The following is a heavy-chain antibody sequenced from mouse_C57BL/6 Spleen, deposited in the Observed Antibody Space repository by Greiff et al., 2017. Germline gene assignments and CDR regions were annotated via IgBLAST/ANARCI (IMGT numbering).Heavy chain of an antibody. J-gene: IGHJ2*01. V-gene: IGHV3-1*01. D-gene: IGHD1-1*01. Sequence: EVMLVESGPGMVKPSQSLSLTCTVTGYSITSGYDWHWIRHFPGNKLEWMGYISYSGSTNYNPSLKRRISITHDTSKNHFFLKLNSVTTEDTATYYCARGPYYGSSPYYFDYWGQGTTLTVSS. CDR3: ARGPYYGSSPYYFDY. CDR1: GYSITSGYD. CDR2: ISYSGST.